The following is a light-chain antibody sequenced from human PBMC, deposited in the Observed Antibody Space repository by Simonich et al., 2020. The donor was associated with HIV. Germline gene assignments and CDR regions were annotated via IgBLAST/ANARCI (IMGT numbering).Light chain of an antibody. CDR3: QQYDNWPPYT. Sequence: DIVMTQSPATLSVSPGERATLSCRASQSVSSNLAWYQQKPGQAPRLLIYGASTRATGIPARFSGSGSDTEFILTISSMQSEDFAVYYCQQYDNWPPYTFGQGTKLEIK. V-gene: IGKV3-15*01. J-gene: IGKJ2*01. CDR2: GAS. CDR1: QSVSSN.